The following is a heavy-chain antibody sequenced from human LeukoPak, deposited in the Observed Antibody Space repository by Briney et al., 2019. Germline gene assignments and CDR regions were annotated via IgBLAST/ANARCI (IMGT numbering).Heavy chain of an antibody. CDR2: ISYDGSNK. Sequence: GRSLRLSCAASGFTFSSYAMHWVRQAPGKGLEWVAVISYDGSNKYYADSVKGRFTISRDNSNNTLYLQMNSLRAEDTAVYYRARPPPNANPSVRGGPFHYWPQGTLVTVSS. CDR1: GFTFSSYA. J-gene: IGHJ4*02. V-gene: IGHV3-30*04. CDR3: ARPPPNANPSVRGGPFHY. D-gene: IGHD3-10*01.